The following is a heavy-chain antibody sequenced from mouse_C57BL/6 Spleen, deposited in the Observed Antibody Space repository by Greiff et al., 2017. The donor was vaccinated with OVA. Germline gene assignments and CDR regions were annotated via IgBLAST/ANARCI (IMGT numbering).Heavy chain of an antibody. Sequence: EVQVVESEGGLVQPGSSMKLSCTASGFTFSDYYMAWVRQVPEKGLEWVANINYDGSSTYYLDSLKSRFIISRDNAKNILYLQMSSLKSEDTATYYCARDWGTTVGYFDYWGQGTTLTVSS. V-gene: IGHV5-16*01. CDR2: INYDGSST. CDR1: GFTFSDYY. CDR3: ARDWGTTVGYFDY. J-gene: IGHJ2*01. D-gene: IGHD1-1*01.